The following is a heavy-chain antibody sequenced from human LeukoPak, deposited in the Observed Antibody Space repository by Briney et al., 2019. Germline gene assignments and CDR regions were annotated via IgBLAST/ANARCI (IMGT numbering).Heavy chain of an antibody. D-gene: IGHD1-26*01. J-gene: IGHJ4*02. V-gene: IGHV3-30*03. CDR1: GFTFSSYG. CDR2: ISYDGSNK. CDR3: ARDLGGAKGY. Sequence: PGGSLRLSCAASGFTFSSYGMHWVRQAPGKGLEWVAVISYDGSNKYYADSVKGRFTISRDNAKSSLYLQMNSLRAEDTAVYYCARDLGGAKGYWGQGTLVTVSS.